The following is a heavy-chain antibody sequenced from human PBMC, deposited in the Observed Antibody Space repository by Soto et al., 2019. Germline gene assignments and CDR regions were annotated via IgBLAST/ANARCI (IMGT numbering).Heavy chain of an antibody. CDR2: IYSGGST. D-gene: IGHD3-22*01. CDR1: GFTVSSNY. CDR3: ARDRVESGYPEYFQH. Sequence: GGSLRLSCAASGFTVSSNYMSWVLQAPGKGLEWVSVIYSGGSTYYADSVKGRFTISRDNSKNTLYLQMNSLRAEDTAVYYCARDRVESGYPEYFQHWGQGTLVTAPQ. V-gene: IGHV3-53*01. J-gene: IGHJ1*01.